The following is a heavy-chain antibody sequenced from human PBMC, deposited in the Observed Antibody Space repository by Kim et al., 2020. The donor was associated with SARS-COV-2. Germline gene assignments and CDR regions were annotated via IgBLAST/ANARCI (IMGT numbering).Heavy chain of an antibody. CDR2: ISSSSSTI. Sequence: GGSLRLSCAASGFTFSSYSMNWVRQAPGKGLEWVSYISSSSSTIYYADSVKGRFTISRDNAKNSLYLQMNSLRDEDTAVYYCARVWFGELLGWFDPWGQGTLVTVSS. J-gene: IGHJ5*02. CDR1: GFTFSSYS. D-gene: IGHD3-10*01. V-gene: IGHV3-48*02. CDR3: ARVWFGELLGWFDP.